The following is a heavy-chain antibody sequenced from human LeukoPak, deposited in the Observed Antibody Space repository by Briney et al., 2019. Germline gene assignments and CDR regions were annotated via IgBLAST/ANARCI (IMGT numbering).Heavy chain of an antibody. CDR3: ARRRGTSSLVPLAWFDP. Sequence: PSETLSLTCAVYGGSFSGYYWSWIRQPPGKGLEWIGEINHSGSTNYNPSLESRVIISVDTSKNQFSLKLSSVTAADTAVYYCARRRGTSSLVPLAWFDPWGQGTLVTVSS. V-gene: IGHV4-34*01. CDR1: GGSFSGYY. D-gene: IGHD2-2*01. CDR2: INHSGST. J-gene: IGHJ5*02.